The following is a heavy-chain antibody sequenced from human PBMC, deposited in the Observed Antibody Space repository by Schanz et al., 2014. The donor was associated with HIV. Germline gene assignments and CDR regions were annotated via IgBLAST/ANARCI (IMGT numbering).Heavy chain of an antibody. CDR1: GFTFSTSG. CDR3: ARALGRFRLYHLDY. J-gene: IGHJ4*02. V-gene: IGHV3-33*01. CDR2: IWYDGSNK. D-gene: IGHD3-16*01. Sequence: QVQLVESGGGVVQPGRSLRLSCAASGFTFSTSGMHWVRQVPARGLEWGAMIWYDGSNKFYADSVKGRFTISRDNSKNTLFLQMNSLRAEDTAVYYCARALGRFRLYHLDYWGQGTLVTVSS.